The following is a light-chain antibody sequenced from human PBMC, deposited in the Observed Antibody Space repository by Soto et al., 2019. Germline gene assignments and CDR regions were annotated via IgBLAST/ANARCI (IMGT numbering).Light chain of an antibody. CDR1: QGISSY. J-gene: IGKJ4*01. Sequence: DIQLTQSPSFLSASVGDRVTITCRASQGISSYLAWYQQKPGKAPKLLIYAASTLQSGVPSRFSGSGSGTEFTLTISSLQPEDFATYYCQQLHSYPLTFGGGTEVESK. V-gene: IGKV1-9*01. CDR3: QQLHSYPLT. CDR2: AAS.